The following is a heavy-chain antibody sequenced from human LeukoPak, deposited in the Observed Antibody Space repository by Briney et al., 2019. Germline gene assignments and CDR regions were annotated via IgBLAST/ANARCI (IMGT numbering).Heavy chain of an antibody. Sequence: QPGGSLRLSCAVSGISLSNYGMSWVRQAPGKGLEWVSVIYGGGGTYYADSVKGRFTISRDNSKNTLYLQRNSLRAEDTAVYYCAREGGGPSGPLDYWGQGTLVTVSS. J-gene: IGHJ4*02. V-gene: IGHV3-66*01. D-gene: IGHD3-3*01. CDR2: IYGGGGT. CDR3: AREGGGPSGPLDY. CDR1: GISLSNYG.